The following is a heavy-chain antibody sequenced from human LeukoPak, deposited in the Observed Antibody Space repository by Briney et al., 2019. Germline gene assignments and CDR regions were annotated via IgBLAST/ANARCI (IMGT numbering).Heavy chain of an antibody. CDR3: ARDKGHAAAASLYYFDY. CDR2: IIPILGIA. V-gene: IGHV1-69*04. CDR1: GGTFSSYA. D-gene: IGHD6-13*01. Sequence: SVTVSCKASGGTFSSYAISWVRQAPGQGLEWMGRIIPILGIANYAQKFQGRVTITADKSTSTAYMVLSSLRSEDTAVYYCARDKGHAAAASLYYFDYWGQGTLVTVSS. J-gene: IGHJ4*02.